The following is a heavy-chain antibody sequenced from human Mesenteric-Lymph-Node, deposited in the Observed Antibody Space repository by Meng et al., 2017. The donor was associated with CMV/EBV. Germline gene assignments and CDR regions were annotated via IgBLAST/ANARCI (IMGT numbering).Heavy chain of an antibody. D-gene: IGHD3-16*01. V-gene: IGHV3-21*01. CDR3: ARDWGSDYFGMDV. CDR2: ISSSSSYI. Sequence: LSLTCAASGFTFSSYSMNWVRQAPGKGLEWVSSISSSSSYIYYADSVKGRCTISRDNSKNTVYVQLNTLRAEDTAVYYCARDWGSDYFGMDVWGQGTTVTVSS. J-gene: IGHJ6*02. CDR1: GFTFSSYS.